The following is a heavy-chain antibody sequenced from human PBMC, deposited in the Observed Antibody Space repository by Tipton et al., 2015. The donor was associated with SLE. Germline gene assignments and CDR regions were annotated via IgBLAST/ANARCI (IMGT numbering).Heavy chain of an antibody. CDR2: INSDGSSA. V-gene: IGHV3-74*01. CDR1: GFTFSNFW. CDR3: IRDNYGVDY. D-gene: IGHD4-11*01. J-gene: IGHJ4*02. Sequence: AVSGFTFSNFWMQWVRQAPGKGLVWISHINSDGSSASYADSVKGRFTSSRDNAKNTLYLEMNSLRVEDTAVYYCIRDNYGVDYWGQGTLVTVSS.